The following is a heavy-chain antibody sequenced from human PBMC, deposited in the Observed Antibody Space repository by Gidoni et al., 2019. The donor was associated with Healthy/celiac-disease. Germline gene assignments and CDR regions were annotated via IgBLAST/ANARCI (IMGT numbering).Heavy chain of an antibody. CDR3: ASSASYYYDSSGTFDY. J-gene: IGHJ4*02. D-gene: IGHD3-22*01. CDR2: IYWDDDQ. V-gene: IGHV2-5*02. Sequence: PGKALEWLALIYWDDDQRYSPSLKSRLTITKDTSKTQVVLTMTNMDPVDTATYYCASSASYYYDSSGTFDYWGQGTLVTVSS.